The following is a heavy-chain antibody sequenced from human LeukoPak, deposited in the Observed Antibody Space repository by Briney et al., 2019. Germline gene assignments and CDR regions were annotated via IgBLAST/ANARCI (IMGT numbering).Heavy chain of an antibody. Sequence: GGSLRLSCAASGFTFSSYAMSWVRQAPEKGLEWVSSICGSGGNTYYADSVKGRFTISRDNSKDTLYLQVNSLRAEDTAVYYCAKDLRRIVTTVTTLVDPWGQGTLVTVSS. CDR2: ICGSGGNT. V-gene: IGHV3-23*01. J-gene: IGHJ5*02. CDR1: GFTFSSYA. D-gene: IGHD4-17*01. CDR3: AKDLRRIVTTVTTLVDP.